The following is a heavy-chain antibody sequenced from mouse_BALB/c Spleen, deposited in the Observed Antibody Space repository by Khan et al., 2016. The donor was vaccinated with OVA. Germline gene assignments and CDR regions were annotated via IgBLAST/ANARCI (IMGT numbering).Heavy chain of an antibody. CDR1: GFTFSNFG. CDR2: TSSGSSTI. CDR3: ARGDWGY. Sequence: EVELVESGGGLVQPGGSRKLSCSASGFTFSNFGMHWVRQAPEKGLEWVAYTSSGSSTIYYADPMKSRFPISRDNPKNTLFLQMTSLRSEDTGMYYCARGDWGYRGQGATLTVTT. V-gene: IGHV5-17*02. J-gene: IGHJ2*01. D-gene: IGHD4-1*01.